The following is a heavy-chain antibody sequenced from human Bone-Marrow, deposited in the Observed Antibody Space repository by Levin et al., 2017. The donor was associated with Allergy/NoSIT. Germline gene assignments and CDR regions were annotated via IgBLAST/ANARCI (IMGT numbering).Heavy chain of an antibody. Sequence: PGGSLRLSCATSGFTFTGHGMNWVRQAPGKGPEWVSGITTGGSTFYADSVKGRFTISRDNSQNSLYLEMNGLRVDDTAVYYCAKGSGSPNERGWGQGTLVTVSS. J-gene: IGHJ4*02. V-gene: IGHV3-23*01. CDR3: AKGSGSPNERG. D-gene: IGHD1-1*01. CDR2: ITTGGST. CDR1: GFTFTGHG.